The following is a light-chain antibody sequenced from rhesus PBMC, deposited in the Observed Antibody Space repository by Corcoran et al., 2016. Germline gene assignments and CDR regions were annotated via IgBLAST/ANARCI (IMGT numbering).Light chain of an antibody. CDR3: QQYSTRPPT. V-gene: IGKV1-22*01. J-gene: IGKJ1*01. Sequence: DIQMTQSPSSLSASIGDTVTITCRASQGIYSWLAWYQQKPGKAPNLLIYKASILQSGVPSRFSGSGSGTDFTLPISGLQSEDFSTYCCQQYSTRPPTFGQGTKVEIK. CDR2: KAS. CDR1: QGIYSW.